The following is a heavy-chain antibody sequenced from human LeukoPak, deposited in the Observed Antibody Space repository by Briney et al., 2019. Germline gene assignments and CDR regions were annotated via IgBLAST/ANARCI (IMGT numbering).Heavy chain of an antibody. CDR3: ARGALGGFDY. V-gene: IGHV1-18*01. Sequence: ASVKVSCKASGYTFTSYGISWVRQAPGQGLEWMGWISAYNGNTNYAQKFQGRVTMTRNTSISTAYMELSSLRSEDTAVYYCARGALGGFDYWGQGTLVTVSS. CDR2: ISAYNGNT. D-gene: IGHD1-26*01. J-gene: IGHJ4*02. CDR1: GYTFTSYG.